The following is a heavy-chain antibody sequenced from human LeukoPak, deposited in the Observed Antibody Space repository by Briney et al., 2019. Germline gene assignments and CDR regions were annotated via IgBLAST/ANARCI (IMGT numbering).Heavy chain of an antibody. CDR3: ARDQNDSSGYNTPDASDI. V-gene: IGHV1-69*05. D-gene: IGHD3-22*01. CDR1: GGTFSSYA. J-gene: IGHJ3*02. CDR2: IIPIFGTA. Sequence: GASVKVSCKASGGTFSSYAISWVRQAPGQGLEWMGGIIPIFGTANYAQKFQGRVTITTDESTSTAYMELRSLRSDDTAVYYCARDQNDSSGYNTPDASDIWGQGTMVTVSS.